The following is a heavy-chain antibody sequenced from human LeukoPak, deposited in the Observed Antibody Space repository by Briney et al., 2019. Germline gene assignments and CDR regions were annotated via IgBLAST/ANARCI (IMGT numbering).Heavy chain of an antibody. V-gene: IGHV1-18*01. CDR2: ISAYNGNT. CDR3: ARLGWFGELLNYYYYMDV. J-gene: IGHJ6*03. CDR1: GYTFTSYG. D-gene: IGHD3-10*01. Sequence: ASVKVSCKASGYTFTSYGISWVRQAPGQGLEWMGWISAYNGNTNYAQKLQGRVTMTTDTSTSTAYMELRSLRSDDTAVYYCARLGWFGELLNYYYYMDVWGKGTTVTVSS.